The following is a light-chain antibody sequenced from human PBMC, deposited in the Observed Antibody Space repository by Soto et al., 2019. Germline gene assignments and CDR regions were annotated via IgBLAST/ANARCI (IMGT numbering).Light chain of an antibody. CDR2: SAS. J-gene: IGKJ3*01. CDR1: QSVASTS. Sequence: EIVLTQSPGTLSLSPGERATLSCRTSQSVASTSLAWYQQKPGEAPRLLIYSASSRATGVPDRFSGSGSGTDFTLNISRLEPEDFAVYYCQQYGESPLFTFGPGTKVDIK. V-gene: IGKV3-20*01. CDR3: QQYGESPLFT.